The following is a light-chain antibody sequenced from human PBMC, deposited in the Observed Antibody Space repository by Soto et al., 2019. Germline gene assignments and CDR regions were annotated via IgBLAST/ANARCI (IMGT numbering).Light chain of an antibody. CDR3: QQYNSYPWT. Sequence: DIQMTQSPSTLSASVGDRVTITCRASQSISNWLAWYQQKPGKAPKPLIYKASSLESGVTSRFSGSGSVTEFTLTISSLQPDDFATYYCQQYNSYPWTFGQGTKVEIK. V-gene: IGKV1-5*03. J-gene: IGKJ1*01. CDR1: QSISNW. CDR2: KAS.